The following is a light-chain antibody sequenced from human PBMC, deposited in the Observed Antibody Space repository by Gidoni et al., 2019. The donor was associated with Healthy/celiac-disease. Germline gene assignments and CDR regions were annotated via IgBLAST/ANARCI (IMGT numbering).Light chain of an antibody. J-gene: IGLJ3*02. CDR3: GTWDSILSADWV. CDR1: SPNIGHNY. V-gene: IGLV1-51*01. CDR2: YNN. Sequence: QSVLTQPLSASAAPGQKVTISSSGSSPNIGHNYVSWYQQRPGTAPKLLIYYNNKRPSWIPDRFSGSQSGTSATLGITGLQTGDEADYYCGTWDSILSADWVFGGGTKLXV.